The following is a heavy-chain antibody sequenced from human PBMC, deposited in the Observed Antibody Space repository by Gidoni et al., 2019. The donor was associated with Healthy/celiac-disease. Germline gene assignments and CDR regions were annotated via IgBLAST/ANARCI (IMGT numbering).Heavy chain of an antibody. J-gene: IGHJ4*02. Sequence: EVQLLESGGGLVQPGGSLRLSCAASGFTFSSYAMSWVRQAPGKGLEWVSAISGSGGSTYYADSVKGRFTISRDKSKNTLYLQMNSLRAEDTAVYYCAKDRARHIVVVTAIDYWGQGTLVTVSS. CDR1: GFTFSSYA. D-gene: IGHD2-21*02. CDR2: ISGSGGST. CDR3: AKDRARHIVVVTAIDY. V-gene: IGHV3-23*01.